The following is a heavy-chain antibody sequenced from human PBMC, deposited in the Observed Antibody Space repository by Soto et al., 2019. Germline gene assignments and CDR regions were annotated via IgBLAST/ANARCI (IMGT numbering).Heavy chain of an antibody. CDR1: GFTVSSNY. D-gene: IGHD3-16*02. V-gene: IGHV3-66*01. Sequence: GGSLRLSCAASGFTVSSNYMSWVRQAPGKGLEWVSVIYSGGSTYYADSVKGRFTISRDNSKNTLYLQMNSLRAEDTAVYYCARGLGQSTLGITFGGVIVPHYWGQGTLVTVSS. CDR3: ARGLGQSTLGITFGGVIVPHY. J-gene: IGHJ4*02. CDR2: IYSGGST.